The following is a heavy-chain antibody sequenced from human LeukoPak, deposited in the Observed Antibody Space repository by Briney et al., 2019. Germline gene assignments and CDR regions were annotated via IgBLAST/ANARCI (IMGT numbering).Heavy chain of an antibody. CDR2: IYATRSA. CDR1: GDSFSTNY. D-gene: IGHD2-21*01. Sequence: PSETLSLTCTLSGDSFSTNYRSWIRHPAGKGLEWIGRIYATRSANYNPSLKSRVAITLDRSNNQFSLTLKSVTAADTAVYYCAGVLSGESFYYYYMDVWARGPRPPSP. V-gene: IGHV4-4*07. CDR3: AGVLSGESFYYYYMDV. J-gene: IGHJ6*03.